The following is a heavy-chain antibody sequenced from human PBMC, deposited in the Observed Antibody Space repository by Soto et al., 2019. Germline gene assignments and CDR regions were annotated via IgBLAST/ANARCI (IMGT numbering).Heavy chain of an antibody. CDR3: ARDWPPFDTPSP. CDR2: IKQDGSEK. D-gene: IGHD2-15*01. V-gene: IGHV3-7*01. CDR1: GVTFSSYW. J-gene: IGHJ5*02. Sequence: GGPLRLSCSASGVTFSSYWMSWVRQAPGKGLEWVANIKQDGSEKYYVDSVKGRFTISRDNAKNSLYLQMNSLRAEDTAVYYCARDWPPFDTPSPWGQGTLVTVSS.